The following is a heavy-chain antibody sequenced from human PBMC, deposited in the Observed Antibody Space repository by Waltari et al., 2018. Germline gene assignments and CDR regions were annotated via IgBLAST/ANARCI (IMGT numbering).Heavy chain of an antibody. CDR3: ARDRGRGLYLDS. D-gene: IGHD1-26*01. CDR1: GDSVSNHYW. Sequence: QLQLQQSGPGLVKPSESLFPSCAVSGDSVSNHYWWSWVRQPPGKGLEWIGQIHGTGKTNYNPSLESRVTVSMDTSNNQFSLRVTSPTAADTAVYFCARDRGRGLYLDSWGQGTLVTVS. J-gene: IGHJ4*02. CDR2: IHGTGKT. V-gene: IGHV4-4*02.